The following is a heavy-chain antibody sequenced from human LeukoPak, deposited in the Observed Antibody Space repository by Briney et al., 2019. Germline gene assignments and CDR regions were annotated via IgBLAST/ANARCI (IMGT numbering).Heavy chain of an antibody. CDR2: IYYSGST. CDR3: VRGNYGYYYYYYMDV. Sequence: SETLSLTCTVSGGSISSYYWSWIRQPPGKGLEWIGYIYYSGSTNYNPSLKSRVTISVDTSKNQFSLKLSSVTAADTAVYYCVRGNYGYYYYYYMDVWGKGTTVTVSS. CDR1: GGSISSYY. V-gene: IGHV4-59*01. D-gene: IGHD1-7*01. J-gene: IGHJ6*03.